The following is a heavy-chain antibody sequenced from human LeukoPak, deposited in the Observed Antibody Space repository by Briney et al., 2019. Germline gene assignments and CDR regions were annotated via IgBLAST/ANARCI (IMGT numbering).Heavy chain of an antibody. CDR1: GFTFNSCA. J-gene: IGHJ4*02. V-gene: IGHV3-23*01. D-gene: IGHD3-10*01. CDR3: ARLAVRGAYGGYDY. CDR2: VSAGGGST. Sequence: PGGSLRLSCAASGFTFNSCAMSRVRQAPGKGLEWVSSVSAGGGSTYYADSVKGRFTISRDNSKNTLYLQMNSLRAEDTAVYYCARLAVRGAYGGYDYWGQGTLVTVSS.